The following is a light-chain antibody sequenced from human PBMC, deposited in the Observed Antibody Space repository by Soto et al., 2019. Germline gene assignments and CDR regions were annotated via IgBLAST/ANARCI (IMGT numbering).Light chain of an antibody. Sequence: EIVMTQSPATLSVSPGESATLSCRASQSISTNLAWYQQKHGQAPRLLISCASTRATGIPARFSGSGSGTEFTLTISSLQAEDFAVYYCQQYNTWPPRFGPGTKIHI. CDR3: QQYNTWPPR. V-gene: IGKV3-15*01. CDR1: QSISTN. CDR2: CAS. J-gene: IGKJ3*01.